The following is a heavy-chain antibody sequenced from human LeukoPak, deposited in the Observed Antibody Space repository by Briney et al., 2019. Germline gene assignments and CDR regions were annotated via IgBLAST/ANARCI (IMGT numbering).Heavy chain of an antibody. J-gene: IGHJ4*02. Sequence: GGSLRLSCAASGFTFSSYSMNWVRQAPGKALEWVANINQDESVKYYVDSLKGRFTVSRDNAKNSLYLQMNSLRAEDTAMYYCARIGYSSSSTDYWGQGTLVTVSS. V-gene: IGHV3-7*01. CDR2: INQDESVK. CDR3: ARIGYSSSSTDY. CDR1: GFTFSSYS. D-gene: IGHD6-13*01.